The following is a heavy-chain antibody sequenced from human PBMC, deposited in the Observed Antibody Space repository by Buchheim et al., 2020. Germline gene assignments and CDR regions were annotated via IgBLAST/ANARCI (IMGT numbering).Heavy chain of an antibody. CDR1: RLTYA. CDR2: ISGGDGTT. CDR3: AKWGGYKQFDY. J-gene: IGHJ4*02. V-gene: IGHV3-23*01. D-gene: IGHD5-24*01. Sequence: EVQLLESGGGLVQPGGSLRLSCTASRLTYAMSWVRQAPGKGLEWVSDISGGDGTTNYADSVKGRFTISRDTSKNTVYLQMNSLTAEDTAVYYCAKWGGYKQFDYGGQGTL.